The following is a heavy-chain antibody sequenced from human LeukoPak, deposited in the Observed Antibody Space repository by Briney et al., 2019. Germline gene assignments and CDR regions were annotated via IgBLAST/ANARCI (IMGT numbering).Heavy chain of an antibody. J-gene: IGHJ4*02. D-gene: IGHD3-10*01. CDR3: ASLTTVGGDYFDF. Sequence: PGGSLRLSCAASGFTFSSYSINWVRQAPGKGLEWVPYISSTINTIYYADSVKGRFTISRDDAKNSLYLQMNSLRAEDTAVYYCASLTTVGGDYFDFWGQGILVTVSS. CDR2: ISSTINTI. V-gene: IGHV3-48*01. CDR1: GFTFSSYS.